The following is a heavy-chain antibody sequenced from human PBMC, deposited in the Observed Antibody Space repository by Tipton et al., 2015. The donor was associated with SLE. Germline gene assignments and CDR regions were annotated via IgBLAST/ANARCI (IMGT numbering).Heavy chain of an antibody. J-gene: IGHJ4*02. CDR1: GDSIYSSSFY. CDR3: AKDIFKAVAGTPYFDY. CDR2: ISWNSGSI. V-gene: IGHV3-9*01. D-gene: IGHD6-19*01. Sequence: SLRLSCTVSGDSIYSSSFYWGWVRQPPGKGLEWVSGISWNSGSIGYADSVKGRFTISRDNAKNSLYLQMNSLRAEDTALYYCAKDIFKAVAGTPYFDYWGQGTLVTVSS.